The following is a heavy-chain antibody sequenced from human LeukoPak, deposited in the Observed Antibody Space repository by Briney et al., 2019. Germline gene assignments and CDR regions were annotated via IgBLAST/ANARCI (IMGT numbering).Heavy chain of an antibody. CDR3: ARGHSSSWYYYYMDV. J-gene: IGHJ6*03. CDR1: GFTFSSYA. Sequence: PGGSLRLSCAASGFTFSSYAMSWVRQAPGKGLEWVSAISDSGGSTYYADSVKGRFTISRDNSKNTLYLQMNSLRAEDTAVYYCARGHSSSWYYYYMDVWGKGTTVTVSS. D-gene: IGHD6-13*01. CDR2: ISDSGGST. V-gene: IGHV3-23*01.